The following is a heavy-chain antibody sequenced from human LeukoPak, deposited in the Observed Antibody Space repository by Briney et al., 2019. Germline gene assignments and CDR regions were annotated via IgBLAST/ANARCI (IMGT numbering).Heavy chain of an antibody. J-gene: IGHJ5*02. CDR1: GGSISSHY. V-gene: IGHV4-59*11. Sequence: PSETLSLTCTVSGGSISSHYWNWIRQPPGKGLEWVGYISYSGSTDYNPSLKSRVTISVDTSKNQFSLKLSSVTAADTAVYYCAREEGRYCSSSSSCYIFGFDPWGQGTRVTVSS. CDR3: AREEGRYCSSSSSCYIFGFDP. CDR2: ISYSGST. D-gene: IGHD2-2*02.